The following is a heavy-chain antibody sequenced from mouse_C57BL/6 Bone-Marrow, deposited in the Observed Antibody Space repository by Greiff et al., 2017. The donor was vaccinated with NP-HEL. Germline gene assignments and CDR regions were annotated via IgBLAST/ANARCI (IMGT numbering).Heavy chain of an antibody. V-gene: IGHV3-6*01. CDR3: ARALLRAMDY. CDR1: GYSITSGYY. CDR2: ISYDGSN. Sequence: EVHLVESGPGLVKPSQSLSLTCSVTGYSITSGYYWNWIRQFPGNKLEWMGYISYDGSNNYNPSLKNRISITRDTSKNQFFLKLNSVTTEDTATYYCARALLRAMDYWGQGTSVTVSS. J-gene: IGHJ4*01. D-gene: IGHD1-2*01.